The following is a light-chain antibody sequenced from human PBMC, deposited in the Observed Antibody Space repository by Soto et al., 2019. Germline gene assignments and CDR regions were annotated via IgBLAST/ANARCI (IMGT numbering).Light chain of an antibody. CDR2: GAS. V-gene: IGKV3-15*01. CDR3: QQYNNWPRGT. Sequence: EIVMTQSPGTLSVSPGERATLSCRASQSVSSSLAWYQQKPGQAPRLLMYGASIRATGIPARFSGSGSGTEFTLTISSLQSEDIAVYYCQQYNNWPRGTFGQGTKVEIK. CDR1: QSVSSS. J-gene: IGKJ1*01.